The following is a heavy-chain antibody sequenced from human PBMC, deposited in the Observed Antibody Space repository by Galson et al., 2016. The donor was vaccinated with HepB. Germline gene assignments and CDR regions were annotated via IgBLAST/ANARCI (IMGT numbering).Heavy chain of an antibody. V-gene: IGHV3-53*01. D-gene: IGHD4-17*01. J-gene: IGHJ2*01. CDR2: IYSGGST. Sequence: SLRLSCAASGFTVSSNYMNWVRQAPGKGLEWVSVIYSGGSTYYADSVKGRFTISRDNSKNTLYLQMNSLRAEDTAVYYCARDGLSDWDYGDYIARVHKRDWHFDLWGRGTLVTVSS. CDR3: ARDGLSDWDYGDYIARVHKRDWHFDL. CDR1: GFTVSSNY.